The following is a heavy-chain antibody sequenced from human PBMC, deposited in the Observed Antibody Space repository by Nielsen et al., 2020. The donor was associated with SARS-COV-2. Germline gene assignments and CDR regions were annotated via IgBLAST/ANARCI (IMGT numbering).Heavy chain of an antibody. Sequence: GESLKISCGASGITFTSYAMSWVRQAPGKGLEWVSAISGSGGSTYYADSVKGRFTISRDNSKNTLYLQMNSLRAEDTAVYYCAKDVVTYFDYWGQGTLVTVSS. CDR3: AKDVVTYFDY. V-gene: IGHV3-23*01. J-gene: IGHJ4*02. D-gene: IGHD2-21*02. CDR2: ISGSGGST. CDR1: GITFTSYA.